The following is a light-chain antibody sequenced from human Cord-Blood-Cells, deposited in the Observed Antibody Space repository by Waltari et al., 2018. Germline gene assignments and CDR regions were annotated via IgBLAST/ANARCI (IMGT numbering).Light chain of an antibody. CDR3: SSYTSSSTLV. CDR1: SRDVGCCNH. J-gene: IGLJ3*02. Sequence: QSALTQPASVSGSPGPSITIPCTCTSRDVGCCNHLSWYQQHPGKAPKLMIYEVSYRPSGVSNRFSGSKSGNTASLTISGLQAEDEADYYCSSYTSSSTLVFGGGTKLTVL. V-gene: IGLV2-14*01. CDR2: EVS.